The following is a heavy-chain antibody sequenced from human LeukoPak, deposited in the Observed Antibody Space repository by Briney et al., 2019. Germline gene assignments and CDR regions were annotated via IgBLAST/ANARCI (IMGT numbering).Heavy chain of an antibody. J-gene: IGHJ6*02. V-gene: IGHV1-2*02. CDR1: GYTFTGYY. D-gene: IGHD3-10*01. CDR3: ARIWGYYGSGSYYGMDV. Sequence: ASVKVSCKASGYTFTGYYMHWVRQAPGQGLEWMGWINPNSGGTNYAQKFQGRVTMTRDTSISTAYMELSRLRSDDTAVYYCARIWGYYGSGSYYGMDVWGQGTTVTVSS. CDR2: INPNSGGT.